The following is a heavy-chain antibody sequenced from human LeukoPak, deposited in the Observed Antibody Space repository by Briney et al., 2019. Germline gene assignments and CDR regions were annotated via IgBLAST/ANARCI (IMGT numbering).Heavy chain of an antibody. V-gene: IGHV3-21*01. J-gene: IGHJ5*02. CDR3: ARLYRQWFDP. D-gene: IGHD3-16*02. Sequence: GGSLCLSCAASGFAFSSYSMNWVRRAPGKGRGWVSSISSSSIYIYYADSVKGRFTISRDNAKNSLYLQMNSLRAEDTAVYYCARLYRQWFDPWGQGTLVTVSS. CDR2: ISSSSIYI. CDR1: GFAFSSYS.